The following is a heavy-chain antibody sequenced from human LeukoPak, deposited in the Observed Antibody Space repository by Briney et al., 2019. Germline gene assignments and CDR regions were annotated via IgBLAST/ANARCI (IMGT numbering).Heavy chain of an antibody. V-gene: IGHV3-7*01. CDR1: GFVFRNYF. CDR2: IKNDGSER. Sequence: GGSLRLSCAASGFVFRNYFMSWVRQAPGKGLEWVASIKNDGSERYYVDSARGRYTISRDNTKNSLFLQMSSLRAEDTAVYYCATDRGWRTSGYYLYYLEYWGQGTLVTFSS. J-gene: IGHJ4*02. D-gene: IGHD3-3*01. CDR3: ATDRGWRTSGYYLYYLEY.